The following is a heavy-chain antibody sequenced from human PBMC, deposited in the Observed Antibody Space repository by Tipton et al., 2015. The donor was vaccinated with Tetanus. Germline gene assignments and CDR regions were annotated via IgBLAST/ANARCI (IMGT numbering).Heavy chain of an antibody. D-gene: IGHD3/OR15-3a*01. CDR3: ARVRRHFYFGPQSDY. CDR2: IFGSGGP. V-gene: IGHV4-31*11. CDR1: GDSISSGDYY. Sequence: TLSLTCAVSGDSISSGDYYWTWIRQHPGRGLESIGYIFGSGGPFYNPSLESRVTISLDTSKNHFSLKLTSVTAADTAVYYCARVRRHFYFGPQSDYWGQGTPVTASS. J-gene: IGHJ4*02.